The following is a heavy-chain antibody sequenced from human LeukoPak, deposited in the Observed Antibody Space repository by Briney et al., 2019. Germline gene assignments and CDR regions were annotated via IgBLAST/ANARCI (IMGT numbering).Heavy chain of an antibody. J-gene: IGHJ3*02. CDR1: GGSFSSYY. CDR3: AREWEGPRTFNI. V-gene: IGHV4-59*01. CDR2: IYYGGST. D-gene: IGHD1-26*01. Sequence: NPSETLSLTCTVSGGSFSSYYWSWIRQPPGKGLEWIGYIYYGGSTNYNPSLKSRVTISLDTSKNQFSLKLSSVTAADTAVYYCAREWEGPRTFNIWGQGTMVTVSS.